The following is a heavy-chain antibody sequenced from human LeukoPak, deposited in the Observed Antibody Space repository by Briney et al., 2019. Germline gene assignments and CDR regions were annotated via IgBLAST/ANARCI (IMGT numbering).Heavy chain of an antibody. CDR2: IGSSGTTI. V-gene: IGHV3-48*03. CDR3: ARDRASGLDY. CDR1: GFTFSSYE. Sequence: GGSLRLSCVASGFTFSSYEMNWVRQAPGKGLEWVSYIGSSGTTIYYADSLKGRFTISRDNAKNSLYLQMNSLRAEDTAIYYCARDRASGLDYWGQGTLVTVSS. J-gene: IGHJ4*02.